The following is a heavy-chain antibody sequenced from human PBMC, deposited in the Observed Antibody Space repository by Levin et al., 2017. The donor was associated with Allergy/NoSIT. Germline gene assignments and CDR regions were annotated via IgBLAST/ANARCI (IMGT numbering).Heavy chain of an antibody. J-gene: IGHJ4*02. Sequence: GGSLRLSCAASGFTFSSYAMSWVRQAPGKGLEWVSVISGSGGSTYYADSVKGRFTISRDNSKNTLYLQMNSLRAEDTAVYYCAKLDDFWSAYSYYFDYWGQGTLVTVSS. V-gene: IGHV3-23*01. CDR3: AKLDDFWSAYSYYFDY. D-gene: IGHD3-3*01. CDR1: GFTFSSYA. CDR2: ISGSGGST.